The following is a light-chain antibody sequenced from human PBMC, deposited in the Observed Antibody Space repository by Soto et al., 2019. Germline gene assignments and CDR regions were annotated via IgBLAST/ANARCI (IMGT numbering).Light chain of an antibody. J-gene: IGLJ1*01. V-gene: IGLV2-23*01. CDR3: CSYAGDSTPYV. CDR1: SSDVGAYNY. Sequence: QSALTQPASVSGSPGQSITISCTGTSSDVGAYNYVSWYQQYPGKAPKLMIYEGTKRPSGVSNRFSGSKSGNTASLTISGLQAEDEADYYCCSYAGDSTPYVFGTGTKLTVL. CDR2: EGT.